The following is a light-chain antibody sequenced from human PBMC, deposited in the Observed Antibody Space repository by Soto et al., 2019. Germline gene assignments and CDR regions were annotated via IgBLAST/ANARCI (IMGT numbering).Light chain of an antibody. CDR2: DAS. CDR1: QGINSA. J-gene: IGKJ4*01. Sequence: MHLTKTPSSLSASLGDRVTITCRASQGINSALVWYQQKPGEAPKFLMSDASSLESGVPSRFSGSGSGTEFTLTISSLQPEDFATYYFHHVNSYPRTFGGGTKV. V-gene: IGKV1-13*02. CDR3: HHVNSYPRT.